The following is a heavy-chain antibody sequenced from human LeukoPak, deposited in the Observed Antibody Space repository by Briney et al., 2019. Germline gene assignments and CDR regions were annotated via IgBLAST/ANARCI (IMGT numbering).Heavy chain of an antibody. CDR2: MNPNSGNT. J-gene: IGHJ6*02. CDR3: ARGQVAATPDYGLDV. D-gene: IGHD2-15*01. Sequence: ASVKVSFKASGYTFTSYDINWVRQAPGQGLEWMGWMNPNSGNTGYAQRFQGRVTITRNTSISTAYMELSSLSSEDTAVYYCARGQVAATPDYGLDVWGQGTTVTVSS. V-gene: IGHV1-8*01. CDR1: GYTFTSYD.